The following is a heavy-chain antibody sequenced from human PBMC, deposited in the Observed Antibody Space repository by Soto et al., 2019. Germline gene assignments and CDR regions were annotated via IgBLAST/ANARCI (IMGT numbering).Heavy chain of an antibody. CDR3: ARGRWLRQRFDY. J-gene: IGHJ4*02. Sequence: SETLSLTCTVSGGSISSYYWSWIRQPPGKGLEWIGEINHSGSTNYNPSLKSRVTISVDTSKNQFSLNLYSVTAADTAVYYCARGRWLRQRFDYWGQGTRVTVSS. D-gene: IGHD5-12*01. CDR2: INHSGST. V-gene: IGHV4-34*01. CDR1: GGSISSYY.